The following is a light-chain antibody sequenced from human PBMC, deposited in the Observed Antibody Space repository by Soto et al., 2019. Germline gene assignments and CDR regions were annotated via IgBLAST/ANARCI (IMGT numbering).Light chain of an antibody. V-gene: IGKV4-1*01. Sequence: DTVMTQSPDSLAVSLGERATINCKSSQSVLYSSNNKNYLAWYQQKPGQPPKLLIYWASTRESGVPDRFSGSGSGTDFTLTITSLQAEDVAVYYCQQYYSTPRTFGQGPRVEIK. J-gene: IGKJ1*01. CDR2: WAS. CDR3: QQYYSTPRT. CDR1: QSVLYSSNNKNY.